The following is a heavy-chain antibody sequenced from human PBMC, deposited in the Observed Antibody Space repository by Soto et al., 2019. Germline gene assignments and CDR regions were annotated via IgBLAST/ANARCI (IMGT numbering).Heavy chain of an antibody. CDR3: ARTRYCGGDCYQIDY. J-gene: IGHJ4*02. CDR1: GNSISNYY. D-gene: IGHD2-21*02. CDR2: ISYSGST. Sequence: QVQLQESGPGLVKPSETLSLTCTVSGNSISNYYLSWIRQPPGKGLEWIGYISYSGSTNYNPSLKSRVTISIDTSKIQFSLKLSSVTAADTAVYFCARTRYCGGDCYQIDYWGQGTLVTVSS. V-gene: IGHV4-59*08.